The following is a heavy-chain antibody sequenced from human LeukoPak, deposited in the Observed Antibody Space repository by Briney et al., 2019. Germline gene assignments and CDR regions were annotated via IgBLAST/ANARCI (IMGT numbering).Heavy chain of an antibody. CDR1: GYTFTGYY. CDR3: ARDRSRGGFGIWYFDY. CDR2: INPNSGGT. Sequence: GASVKVSCKASGYTFTGYYMHWVRQAPGQGLEWMGWINPNSGGTNYAQKFQGRVTMTRDTSISTAYMELSRLRSDDTAVYYCARDRSRGGFGIWYFDYWGQGTLVTVSS. D-gene: IGHD3-10*01. J-gene: IGHJ4*02. V-gene: IGHV1-2*02.